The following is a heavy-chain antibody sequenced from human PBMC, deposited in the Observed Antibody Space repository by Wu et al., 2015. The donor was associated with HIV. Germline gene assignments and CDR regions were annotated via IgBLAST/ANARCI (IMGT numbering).Heavy chain of an antibody. Sequence: QVQLVQSGAEVKKPGSSVKVSCKASGGTFSSYGISWVRQAPGQGLEWMGGIIPFFGTPNYAQKFQGRVTFTTDKSMTTAYMELSSLRSEDTAVYYCARDGPDGFNPAYKWFDPWGQGTLVTVSS. CDR3: ARDGPDGFNPAYKWFDP. V-gene: IGHV1-69*05. CDR1: GGTFSSYG. CDR2: IIPFFGTP. D-gene: IGHD5-24*01. J-gene: IGHJ5*02.